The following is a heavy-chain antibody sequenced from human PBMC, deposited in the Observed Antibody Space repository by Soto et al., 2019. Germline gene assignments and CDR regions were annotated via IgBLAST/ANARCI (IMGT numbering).Heavy chain of an antibody. J-gene: IGHJ4*02. CDR3: ARRRTDFWSGYSSYFDY. CDR2: INYSGST. D-gene: IGHD3-3*01. CDR1: GGSFSGYY. Sequence: TSETLSLTCAVYGGSFSGYYWSWIRQPPGKGLEWIGEINYSGSTNYNPSLESRVSISGDTSKNQFSLKLSSVTAADTAVYYCARRRTDFWSGYSSYFDYWGQGALVTVSS. V-gene: IGHV4-34*01.